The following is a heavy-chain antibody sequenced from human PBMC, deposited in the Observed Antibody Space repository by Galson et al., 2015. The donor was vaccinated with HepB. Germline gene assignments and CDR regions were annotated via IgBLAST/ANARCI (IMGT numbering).Heavy chain of an antibody. CDR1: GYTFTSYY. V-gene: IGHV1-46*01. CDR2: INPSGGST. CDR3: ARDGGEGYLGYCSGGSCYSGEFDY. Sequence: SVKVSCKASGYTFTSYYMHWVRQAPGQGLEWMGIINPSGGSTSYAQKFQGRVTMTRDTSTSTVYMELSSLRSEDTAVYYCARDGGEGYLGYCSGGSCYSGEFDYWGQGTLVTVSS. D-gene: IGHD2-15*01. J-gene: IGHJ4*02.